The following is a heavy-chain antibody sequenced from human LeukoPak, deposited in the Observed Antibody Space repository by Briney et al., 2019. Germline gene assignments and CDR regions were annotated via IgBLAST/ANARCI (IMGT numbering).Heavy chain of an antibody. Sequence: SETLCLTCTVSGGSISSGDYYWSWIRQPPGKGLEWIAYMYYSGSTYYNPSLRSRVTMSADTSKNQLSLKLSSVTAADTAVYYCARPYYYDSRIDPWGQGILVTVSS. CDR1: GGSISSGDYY. D-gene: IGHD3-22*01. J-gene: IGHJ5*02. CDR3: ARPYYYDSRIDP. CDR2: MYYSGST. V-gene: IGHV4-30-4*01.